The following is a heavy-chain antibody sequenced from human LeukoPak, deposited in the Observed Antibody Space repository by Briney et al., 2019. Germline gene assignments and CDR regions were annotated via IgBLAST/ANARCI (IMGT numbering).Heavy chain of an antibody. J-gene: IGHJ4*02. Sequence: SETLSLTCAVYGGSFRGYYWCWVRPPPQKGLGCSGEINHSGCSNYNPSLRSRVTISVDTSKNEFSLRLSSVTAADTAVYYCVRVRMVRGVIGLDYWGQGTLVTVSS. V-gene: IGHV4-34*01. CDR1: GGSFRGYY. CDR3: VRVRMVRGVIGLDY. CDR2: INHSGCS. D-gene: IGHD3-10*01.